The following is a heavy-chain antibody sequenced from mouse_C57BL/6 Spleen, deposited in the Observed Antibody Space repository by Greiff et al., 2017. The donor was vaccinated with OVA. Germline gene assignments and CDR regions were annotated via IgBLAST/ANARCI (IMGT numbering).Heavy chain of an antibody. J-gene: IGHJ1*03. CDR3: ARGYYGSSYGYFDV. Sequence: QVQLQQPGAELVKPGASVKLSCKASGYTFTSYWMHWVKQRPGQGLEWIGMIHPNSGSTNYNETFKSKATLTVDKSSSTAYMQLSSLTSEDSAVYYCARGYYGSSYGYFDVWGTGTTVTVAS. D-gene: IGHD1-1*01. CDR1: GYTFTSYW. CDR2: IHPNSGST. V-gene: IGHV1-64*01.